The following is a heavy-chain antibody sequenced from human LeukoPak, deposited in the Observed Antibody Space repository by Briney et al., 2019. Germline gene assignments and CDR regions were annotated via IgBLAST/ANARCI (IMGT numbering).Heavy chain of an antibody. CDR3: ARAADIVVVPAAIGY. V-gene: IGHV3-11*01. Sequence: GGSLRLSCAASGFTFSDYYMSWIRQAPGKGLEWVSYISGSGSTIYYADSVKGRFTISRDNAKNSLYLQMNSLRAEDTAVYYCARAADIVVVPAAIGYWGQGTLVTVSS. D-gene: IGHD2-2*01. CDR2: ISGSGSTI. CDR1: GFTFSDYY. J-gene: IGHJ4*02.